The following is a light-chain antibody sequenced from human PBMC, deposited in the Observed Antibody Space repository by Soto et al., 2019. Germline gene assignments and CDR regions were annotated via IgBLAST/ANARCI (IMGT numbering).Light chain of an antibody. CDR2: AAS. V-gene: IGKV1-17*01. J-gene: IGKJ1*01. CDR1: QSISSY. Sequence: DIQMTQSPSSLSASVGDRVTITCRASQSISSYLNWYQQKPGKAPKRLIYAASSLQSGVPSRFSGSASGTEFTLTISSLQPEDSGTYYCLQHYDYSWTFGQGTKVDIK. CDR3: LQHYDYSWT.